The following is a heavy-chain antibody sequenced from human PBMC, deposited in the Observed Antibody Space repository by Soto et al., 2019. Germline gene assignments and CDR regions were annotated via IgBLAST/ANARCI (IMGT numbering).Heavy chain of an antibody. V-gene: IGHV4-59*01. CDR3: ARDRDAYNRFDP. CDR2: IHYSGTI. CDR1: GASISSFY. J-gene: IGHJ5*02. Sequence: SETLSLTCSVSGASISSFYWSWIRQPPGKGLEWIGYIHYSGTINYNPSLKSRLTISIDLSKSQVSLKLTSVTAADTAVYYCARDRDAYNRFDPWGQGALVTVSS. D-gene: IGHD1-1*01.